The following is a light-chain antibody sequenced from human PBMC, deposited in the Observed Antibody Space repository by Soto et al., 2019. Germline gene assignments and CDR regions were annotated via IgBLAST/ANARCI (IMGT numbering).Light chain of an antibody. CDR1: RSNIGAGYD. J-gene: IGLJ1*01. CDR3: QSYDNSLSAYV. Sequence: QSVLTQPPSVSGAPGQRVTISCTGSRSNIGAGYDIHWYQQLPGTAPQLLIYGNTNRHSRVPDRFSGSKSGTSASLTITGLQAEDEADYYCQSYDNSLSAYVFGTGTKLTVL. V-gene: IGLV1-40*01. CDR2: GNT.